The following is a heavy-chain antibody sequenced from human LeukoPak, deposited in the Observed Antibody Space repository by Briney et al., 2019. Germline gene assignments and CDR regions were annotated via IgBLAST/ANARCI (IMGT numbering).Heavy chain of an antibody. CDR1: GGSISSYY. CDR3: ARVLRGSFAYFDY. V-gene: IGHV4-59*01. CDR2: IFHNGHT. D-gene: IGHD3-3*01. Sequence: SETLSLTCTISGGSISSYYWSWIRQPPGKGLEWIGDIFHNGHTNYNPSLKSRVSMSVDTAKNQFSLQLTSVTAADTAMYYCARVLRGSFAYFDYWGQGTLVTVSS. J-gene: IGHJ4*02.